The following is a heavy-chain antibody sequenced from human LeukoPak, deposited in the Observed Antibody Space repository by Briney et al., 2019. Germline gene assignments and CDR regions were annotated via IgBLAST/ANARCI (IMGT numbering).Heavy chain of an antibody. Sequence: GRSLRLSCTVSGYTFGDYDMRWVRQAPGKGLVGLGFIRYKAYGWTTEYAASVKGRFTILRDDSKSIAYLQMNSLKTEDTAVYYCTRDPRITIFGVVPDPWGQGTLVTVSS. CDR2: IRYKAYGWTT. V-gene: IGHV3-49*04. CDR1: GYTFGDYD. J-gene: IGHJ5*02. D-gene: IGHD3-3*01. CDR3: TRDPRITIFGVVPDP.